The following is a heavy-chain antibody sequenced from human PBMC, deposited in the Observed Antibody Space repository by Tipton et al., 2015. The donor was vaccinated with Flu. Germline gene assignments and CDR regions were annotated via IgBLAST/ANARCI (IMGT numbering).Heavy chain of an antibody. CDR1: GFTFSSYG. V-gene: IGHV3-30*18. J-gene: IGHJ6*02. CDR3: AKDPSGSYSYYYGMDV. CDR2: ISYDGSNK. D-gene: IGHD1-26*01. Sequence: RSLRLSCAASGFTFSSYGMHWVRQAPGKGLEWVAVISYDGSNKYYADSVKGRFTISRDNSKNTLYLQMNSLRAEDTAVYYCAKDPSGSYSYYYGMDVWGQGP.